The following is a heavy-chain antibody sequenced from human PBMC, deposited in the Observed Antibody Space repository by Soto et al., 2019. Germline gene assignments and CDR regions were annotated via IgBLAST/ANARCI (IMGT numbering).Heavy chain of an antibody. CDR2: IYPGDSDT. CDR3: ARTEGIAAPVTGMDV. V-gene: IGHV5-51*01. Sequence: HGESLKISCKGSGYSFTSYWIGWVRQMPGKGLEWMGIIYPGDSDTRYSPSFQGQVTISADKSISTAYLQWSSLKASDTAMYYCARTEGIAAPVTGMDVWGQGSTVPVS. D-gene: IGHD6-13*01. J-gene: IGHJ6*02. CDR1: GYSFTSYW.